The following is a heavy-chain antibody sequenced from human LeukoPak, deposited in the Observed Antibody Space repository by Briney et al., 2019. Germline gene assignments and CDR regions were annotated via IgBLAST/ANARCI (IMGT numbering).Heavy chain of an antibody. CDR1: RYTFTSYY. CDR3: ARARGVYDSSGYYYGRKNWFDP. V-gene: IGHV1-46*01. D-gene: IGHD3-22*01. J-gene: IGHJ5*02. Sequence: GASVRVSCKASRYTFTSYYMHWVRQAPGQGLEWMGIINPSGGSTSYAQKFQGRVTMTRDTSTSTVYMELSSLRSEDTAVYYCARARGVYDSSGYYYGRKNWFDPWGQGTLVTVSS. CDR2: INPSGGST.